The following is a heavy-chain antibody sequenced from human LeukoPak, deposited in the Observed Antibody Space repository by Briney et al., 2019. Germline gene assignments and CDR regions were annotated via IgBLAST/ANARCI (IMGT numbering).Heavy chain of an antibody. Sequence: PSETLSHTCTVSGGSISSYYWSWIRQPPGKGLEWIGYIYYSGSTNYNPSLKSRVTISVDTSKNQFSLKLSSVTAADTAVYYCARDDGDYEHSLDYWGQGTLVTVSS. J-gene: IGHJ4*02. V-gene: IGHV4-59*01. D-gene: IGHD4-17*01. CDR2: IYYSGST. CDR1: GGSISSYY. CDR3: ARDDGDYEHSLDY.